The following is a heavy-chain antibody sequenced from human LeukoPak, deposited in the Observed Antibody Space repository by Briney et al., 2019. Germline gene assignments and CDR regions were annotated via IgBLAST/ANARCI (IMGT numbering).Heavy chain of an antibody. D-gene: IGHD2-15*01. CDR2: ISGSGGST. J-gene: IGHJ6*02. Sequence: PGGSLRLSCVVSGFTFSSYAMSWVRQAPGKGLEWVSAISGSGGSTYYADSVKGRFTISRDNSKNTLYLQMNSLRAEDTAVYYCAKWVVVPAALRYCSGGSCQTDRYYYYGMDVWGQGTTVTVSS. CDR1: GFTFSSYA. V-gene: IGHV3-23*01. CDR3: AKWVVVPAALRYCSGGSCQTDRYYYYGMDV.